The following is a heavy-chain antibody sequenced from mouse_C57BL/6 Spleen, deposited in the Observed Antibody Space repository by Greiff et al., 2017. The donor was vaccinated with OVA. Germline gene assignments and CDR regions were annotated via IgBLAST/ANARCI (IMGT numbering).Heavy chain of an antibody. CDR1: GYTFTDYE. CDR3: TRPPTGRFAY. J-gene: IGHJ3*01. D-gene: IGHD4-1*02. CDR2: IDPESGGT. V-gene: IGHV1-15*01. Sequence: VQLQQSGAELVRPGASVTLSCKASGYTFTDYEMHWVKQTPVHGLEWIGAIDPESGGTAYNQKFKGKAILTADKSSSTAYMEIRSLTSEDAAVYYCTRPPTGRFAYWGQGTLGTVSA.